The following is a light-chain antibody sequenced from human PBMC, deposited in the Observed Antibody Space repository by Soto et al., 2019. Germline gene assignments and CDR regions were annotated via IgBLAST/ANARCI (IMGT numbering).Light chain of an antibody. CDR1: SSDVGGSNG. J-gene: IGLJ1*01. V-gene: IGLV2-18*02. CDR3: SSYTSSSTYV. Sequence: QSVLTQPPSVSGSPGQSVAISCTGTSSDVGGSNGVSWYQRPPGTAPKLIIYGVSNRPSGVPDRFSGSKSGNTASLIISGLQAEDEGDYYCSSYTSSSTYVFGTGTKVTVL. CDR2: GVS.